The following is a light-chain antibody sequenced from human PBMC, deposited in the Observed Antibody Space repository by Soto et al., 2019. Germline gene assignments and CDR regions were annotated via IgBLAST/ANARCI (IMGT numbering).Light chain of an antibody. Sequence: QSALTQPASVSGSPGQSITISCTGTSSVVGTYNIVSWYQQHPGKAPKLIIYEVTKRPSGVSNRFSGSKSGNTASLTISGLQAEDEADYHCCSFAGTSTYDFGSGSKVTVL. V-gene: IGLV2-23*02. CDR3: CSFAGTSTYD. CDR2: EVT. J-gene: IGLJ1*01. CDR1: SSVVGTYNI.